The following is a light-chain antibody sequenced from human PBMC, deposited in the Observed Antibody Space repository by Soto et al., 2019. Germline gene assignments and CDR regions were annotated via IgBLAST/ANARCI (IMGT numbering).Light chain of an antibody. V-gene: IGKV3-20*01. CDR3: QQYGSSPRGIT. J-gene: IGKJ5*01. CDR2: GAS. CDR1: QSVSSSY. Sequence: EIVLTQSPGTLSLSPGERATLSCRASQSVSSSYLAWYQQKPGQAPRLLIYGASSRATGIPDRFSGSGSETDFTLTISRLEPEDFAVYYCQQYGSSPRGITFGQGTRLEIK.